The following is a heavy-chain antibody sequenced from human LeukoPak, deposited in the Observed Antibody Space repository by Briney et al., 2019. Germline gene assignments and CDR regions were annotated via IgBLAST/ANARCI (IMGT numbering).Heavy chain of an antibody. CDR3: AKGRGAAGREYLDY. CDR2: ISSSGSTI. D-gene: IGHD6-13*01. CDR1: GITFSSYE. V-gene: IGHV3-48*03. J-gene: IGHJ4*02. Sequence: GGSLRLSRAASGITFSSYEMNWVRQAPGKGLEWVSYISSSGSTIYYAASVKGRFTISRDNSKNTLYLRMNSLRAEDTAIYYCAKGRGAAGREYLDYWGQGTLVTVSS.